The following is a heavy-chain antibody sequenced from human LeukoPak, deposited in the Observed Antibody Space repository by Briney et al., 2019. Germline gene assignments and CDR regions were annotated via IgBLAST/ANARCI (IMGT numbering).Heavy chain of an antibody. CDR2: IRSKANNYAT. Sequence: PGGSLRLSCTPSGFTLSGSALHWVRQASGKGLEWVGRIRSKANNYATAYGASVEGRFTISRDDSKNTAYLQMDSLKTEDTAVYYCARPESEQWLVRWGQGTLVTVSS. CDR1: GFTLSGSA. CDR3: ARPESEQWLVR. D-gene: IGHD6-19*01. V-gene: IGHV3-73*01. J-gene: IGHJ4*02.